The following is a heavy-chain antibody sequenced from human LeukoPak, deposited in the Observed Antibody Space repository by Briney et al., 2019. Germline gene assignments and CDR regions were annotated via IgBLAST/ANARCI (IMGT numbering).Heavy chain of an antibody. D-gene: IGHD5-18*01. Sequence: SGPTLVNPTQTLTLTCTFSGFSLSTSGVGVGWIRQPPGKALEWLALIYWDDDKGYIPSLQSRLTITKATSKHQVVLTMTNMDPVDTATYYCAHDGYSYGYTYYFDYWGQGTLVTVSS. J-gene: IGHJ4*02. CDR1: GFSLSTSGVG. CDR2: IYWDDDK. CDR3: AHDGYSYGYTYYFDY. V-gene: IGHV2-5*02.